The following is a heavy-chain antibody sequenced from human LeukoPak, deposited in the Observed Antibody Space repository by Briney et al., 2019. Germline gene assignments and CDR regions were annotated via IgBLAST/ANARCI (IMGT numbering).Heavy chain of an antibody. V-gene: IGHV3-15*01. D-gene: IGHD3-22*01. Sequence: GGSLRLPCAASGFTFSNAWMSWVRQAPGKGLEWVGRIKSKTDGGTTDYAAPVKGRFTISRDDSKNTLYLQMNSLKTEDAAVYYCTTGWHDSSGYLPFVFSYYFDYWGQGTLVTVSS. CDR2: IKSKTDGGTT. CDR3: TTGWHDSSGYLPFVFSYYFDY. J-gene: IGHJ4*02. CDR1: GFTFSNAW.